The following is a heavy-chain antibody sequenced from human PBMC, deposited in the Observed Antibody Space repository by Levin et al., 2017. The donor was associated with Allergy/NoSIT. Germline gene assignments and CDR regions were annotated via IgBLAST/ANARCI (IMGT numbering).Heavy chain of an antibody. CDR1: GLIFTDYG. V-gene: IGHV3-30*03. D-gene: IGHD3-10*01. J-gene: IGHJ4*02. CDR2: ITSDGGNK. CDR3: ASRGSFDH. Sequence: GGSLRLSCAASGLIFTDYGMHWVRQAPDSGLEWVALITSDGGNKFYADSVKGRFIISRDNSRNILYLQLNSLRPEDTAVYYCASRGSFDHWGQGTLVTVSS.